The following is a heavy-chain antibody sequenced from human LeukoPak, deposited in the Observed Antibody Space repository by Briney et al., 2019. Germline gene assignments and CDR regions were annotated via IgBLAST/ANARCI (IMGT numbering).Heavy chain of an antibody. V-gene: IGHV3-30*18. D-gene: IGHD6-13*01. J-gene: IGHJ4*02. CDR2: ISYDGSNK. CDR1: GFTFSSYG. CDR3: AKDTSLAAADT. Sequence: GGSLRLSCAASGFTFSSYGMHWVRQAPGKGLEWVAVISYDGSNKYYADSVKGRFTISRDNSKNTLYLQMNSLRAEDTAVYYCAKDTSLAAADTWGQGTLVTVSS.